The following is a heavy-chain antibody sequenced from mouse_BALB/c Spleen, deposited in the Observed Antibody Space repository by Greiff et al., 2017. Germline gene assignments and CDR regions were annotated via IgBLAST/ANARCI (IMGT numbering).Heavy chain of an antibody. V-gene: IGHV1-9*01. CDR3: ASITTGYYFDY. CDR1: GYTFSSYW. CDR2: ILPGSGST. Sequence: VQLQQSGAELMKPGASVKISCKATGYTFSSYWIEWVKQRPGHGLEWIGEILPGSGSTNYNEKFKGKATFTADTSSNTAYMQLSSLTSEDSAVYYCASITTGYYFDYWGQGTTLTVSS. D-gene: IGHD1-1*01. J-gene: IGHJ2*01.